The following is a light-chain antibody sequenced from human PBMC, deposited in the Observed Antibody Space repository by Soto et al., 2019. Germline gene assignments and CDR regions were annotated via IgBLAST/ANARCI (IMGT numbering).Light chain of an antibody. CDR1: QSVSSN. J-gene: IGKJ3*01. V-gene: IGKV3-15*01. CDR3: QQYNNWPPFT. CDR2: GAS. Sequence: EIVMTQSPATLSVSPGERATLSCRASQSVSSNLAWYQQKPGQAPRLLIYGASTRATGIPARFSGSGSGTEFTLTISSLQSEDFAVYYCQQYNNWPPFTXGPGTKVDIK.